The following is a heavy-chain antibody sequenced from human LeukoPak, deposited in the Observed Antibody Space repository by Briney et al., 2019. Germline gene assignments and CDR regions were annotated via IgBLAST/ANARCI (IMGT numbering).Heavy chain of an antibody. J-gene: IGHJ4*02. V-gene: IGHV3-20*04. CDR1: GFTFDDYG. D-gene: IGHD3-22*01. CDR2: INWNGGST. CDR3: ARDSTANYYDSSGPRMDVDY. Sequence: GGSLRLSCAASGFTFDDYGMSWVRQAPGKGLEWVSGINWNGGSTGYADSVKGRFTISGDNAKNSLYLQTNSLRAEDTALYYCARDSTANYYDSSGPRMDVDYWGQGTLVTVSS.